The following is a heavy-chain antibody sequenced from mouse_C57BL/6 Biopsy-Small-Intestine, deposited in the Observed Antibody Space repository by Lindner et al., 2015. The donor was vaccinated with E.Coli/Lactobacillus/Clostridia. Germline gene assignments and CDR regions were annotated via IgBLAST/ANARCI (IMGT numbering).Heavy chain of an antibody. Sequence: SVKVSCKASGYSFTSYAISWVRQAPGQGLEWMGWISTYNGNTNYAQKFQGRVTMTTDTSTSTAYMELRSLKSDDTAVYYCARRGVENQFDYWGQGTLVTVSS. J-gene: IGHJ4*01. CDR3: ARRGVENQFDY. V-gene: IGHV1-66*01. CDR1: GYSFTSYA. CDR2: ISTYNGNT.